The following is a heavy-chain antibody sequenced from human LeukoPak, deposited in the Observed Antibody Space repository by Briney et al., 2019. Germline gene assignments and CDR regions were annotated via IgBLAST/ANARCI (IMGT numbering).Heavy chain of an antibody. CDR2: IKQDGSEK. CDR3: ARDYRSGSYPTSYFDY. CDR1: GFTFSSRDW. D-gene: IGHD3-10*01. V-gene: IGHV3-7*01. Sequence: PGGSLRLSCVASGFTFSSRDWMTWVRQAPGKGLEWVANIKQDGSEKNYVDSVKGRFTISRDNSKNTLYLQMNSLRPEDTAVYYCARDYRSGSYPTSYFDYWGQGTLVTVSS. J-gene: IGHJ4*02.